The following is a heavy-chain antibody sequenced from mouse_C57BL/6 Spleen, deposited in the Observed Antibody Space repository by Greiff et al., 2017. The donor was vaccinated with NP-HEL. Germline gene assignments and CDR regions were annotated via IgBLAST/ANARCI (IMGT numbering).Heavy chain of an antibody. CDR3: TSTYYYGSSLAWFAY. D-gene: IGHD1-1*01. CDR1: GFNIKDYY. CDR2: IDPEDGDT. Sequence: VQLQQSGAELVRPGASVKLSCTASGFNIKDYYMHWVKQRPEQGLEWIGRIDPEDGDTEYAPKFQGKATMTADTSSNTAYLQLSSLTSEDTAVYYCTSTYYYGSSLAWFAYWGQGTLVTVSA. V-gene: IGHV14-1*01. J-gene: IGHJ3*01.